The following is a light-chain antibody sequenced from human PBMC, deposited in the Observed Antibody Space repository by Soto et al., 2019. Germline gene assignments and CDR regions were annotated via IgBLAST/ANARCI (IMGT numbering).Light chain of an antibody. CDR1: QSISSW. CDR3: QQSFT. V-gene: IGKV1-5*03. CDR2: KAS. J-gene: IGKJ3*01. Sequence: DIQMTQSPSTLSASVGDRVTITCRASQSISSWLAWYQQKPGKAPKLLIYKASSLESGVPSRFSGSGSRTDFTLTISSLQPDDFATYYCQQSFTFGPGTKVDIK.